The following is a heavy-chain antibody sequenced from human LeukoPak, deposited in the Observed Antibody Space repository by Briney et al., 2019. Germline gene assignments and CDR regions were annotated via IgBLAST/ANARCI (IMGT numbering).Heavy chain of an antibody. D-gene: IGHD3-10*01. J-gene: IGHJ4*02. V-gene: IGHV4-59*01. Sequence: PSETLSLTCTVSGDSINSYYWNWIRQPPGKGLEWIGYIYNSGSTNYNPSLKSRVTISADTSKNQFSLKLTSVTAADTAVYYCARDRELGYWGQGTLVTVSS. CDR2: IYNSGST. CDR1: GDSINSYY. CDR3: ARDRELGY.